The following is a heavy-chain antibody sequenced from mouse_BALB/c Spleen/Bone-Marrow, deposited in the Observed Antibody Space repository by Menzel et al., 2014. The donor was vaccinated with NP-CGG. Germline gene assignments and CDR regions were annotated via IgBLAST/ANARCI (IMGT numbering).Heavy chain of an antibody. Sequence: VQLKESGPELVKPGASMKISCKASGYSFTGYTMNWVKQSHGKNLEWIGLINPYNGGTSYNQKFRGKATLTVDKSSSTAYMELLSLTSEDSAVYYCARHGYGNYVALDCWGQGTSVTVSS. J-gene: IGHJ4*01. CDR3: ARHGYGNYVALDC. V-gene: IGHV1-18*01. CDR1: GYSFTGYT. CDR2: INPYNGGT. D-gene: IGHD2-10*02.